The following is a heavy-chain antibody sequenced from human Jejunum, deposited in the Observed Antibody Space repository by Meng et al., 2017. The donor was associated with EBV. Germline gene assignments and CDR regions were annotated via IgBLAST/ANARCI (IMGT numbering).Heavy chain of an antibody. Sequence: RKLEEAGPGLVRPSDSLYLTRAVAGGSISSSIYCWGWILQPPGKGLEWIGSICFSDYTYHNPSLKSRVAISSDTSKNQFSLSLTSVTAADTAVYYCAMGPDYAKSGYWGQGTLVTVSS. V-gene: IGHV4-39*01. CDR2: ICFSDYT. J-gene: IGHJ4*02. CDR3: AMGPDYAKSGY. CDR1: GGSISSSIYC. D-gene: IGHD4-17*01.